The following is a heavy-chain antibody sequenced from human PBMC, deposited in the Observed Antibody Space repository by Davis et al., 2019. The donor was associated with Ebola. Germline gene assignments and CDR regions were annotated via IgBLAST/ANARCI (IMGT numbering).Heavy chain of an antibody. CDR2: ISSNGGRT. J-gene: IGHJ4*02. V-gene: IGHV3-64D*08. CDR1: GFTFSSYA. CDR3: ARDGEHYSDLDY. D-gene: IGHD1-26*01. Sequence: GESLKISCSASGFTFSSYAMHWVRQAPGKGLEYVSAISSNGGRTYYADSVKGRFTISRDNSKNTLYLQMSSLRAEDTAVYYCARDGEHYSDLDYWGQGTLVTVSS.